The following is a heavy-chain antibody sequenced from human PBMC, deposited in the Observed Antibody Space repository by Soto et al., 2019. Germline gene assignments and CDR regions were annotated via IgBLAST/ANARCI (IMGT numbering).Heavy chain of an antibody. J-gene: IGHJ6*02. V-gene: IGHV1-8*01. CDR3: AGYGDDYYGMDV. CDR1: GYTFTSYD. D-gene: IGHD4-17*01. Sequence: QVQLVQSGAEVKKPGASVKVSCKASGYTFTSYDINWVRQATGQGLEWMGWMNPNSGNTGYAQKFQGRVTMTRNTSISTAYMELSSLRSEDTAAYYCAGYGDDYYGMDVWGQGTTVTVSS. CDR2: MNPNSGNT.